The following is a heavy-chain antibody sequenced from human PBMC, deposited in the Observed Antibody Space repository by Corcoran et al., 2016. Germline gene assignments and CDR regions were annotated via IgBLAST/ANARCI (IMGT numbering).Heavy chain of an antibody. CDR1: GFTFSSYS. J-gene: IGHJ6*02. D-gene: IGHD3-10*01. CDR3: AREHYGSGGMDV. V-gene: IGHV3-21*01. Sequence: EVQLVESGGGLVKPGGSLRLSCAASGFTFSSYSMNWVRQAPGKGLEWVSSISSSSSYIYYADSVKGRFTISRDNAKNSLYLQMNSLRAEDTAVYYCAREHYGSGGMDVWGQGTTVTVSS. CDR2: ISSSSSYI.